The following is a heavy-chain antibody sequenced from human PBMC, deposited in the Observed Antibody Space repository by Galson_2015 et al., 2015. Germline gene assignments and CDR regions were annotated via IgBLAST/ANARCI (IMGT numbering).Heavy chain of an antibody. J-gene: IGHJ3*02. CDR3: AREWELPYDAFDI. V-gene: IGHV1-69*13. Sequence: SVMVSCKASGGTFSSYAISWVRQAPGQGLEWMGGIIPIFGTANYAQKFQGRVTITADESTSTAYMELSSLRSEDTAVYYCAREWELPYDAFDIWGQGTMVTVSS. CDR2: IIPIFGTA. D-gene: IGHD1-26*01. CDR1: GGTFSSYA.